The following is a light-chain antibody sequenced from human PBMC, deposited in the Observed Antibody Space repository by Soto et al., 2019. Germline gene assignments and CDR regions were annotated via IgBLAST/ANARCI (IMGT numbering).Light chain of an antibody. CDR1: QTLVHSNGNYF. J-gene: IGKJ2*01. CDR2: WGF. Sequence: DIVMTQSPLSLPFTPGAPASIACRSSQTLVHSNGNYFFDWYLQTPGQSPQLLIYWGFNRASGVRDRCSGSASGTDVTLKITRVEAEDVGVYDCMQSLQTPYTVGQGTKLEI. CDR3: MQSLQTPYT. V-gene: IGKV2-28*01.